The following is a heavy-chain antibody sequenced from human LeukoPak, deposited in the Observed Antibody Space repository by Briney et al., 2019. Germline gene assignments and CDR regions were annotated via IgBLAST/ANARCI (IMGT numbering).Heavy chain of an antibody. Sequence: SLRLSCAASGFTFSSYGMHWVRQAPGKGLEWVAVIWYDGSNKYYADSVKGRFTISRDNSKNTLYLQMNSLRAEDTAVYYCARDSYYYGSGSPYYGMDVWGQGTTVTVSS. D-gene: IGHD3-10*01. CDR3: ARDSYYYGSGSPYYGMDV. J-gene: IGHJ6*02. V-gene: IGHV3-33*01. CDR2: IWYDGSNK. CDR1: GFTFSSYG.